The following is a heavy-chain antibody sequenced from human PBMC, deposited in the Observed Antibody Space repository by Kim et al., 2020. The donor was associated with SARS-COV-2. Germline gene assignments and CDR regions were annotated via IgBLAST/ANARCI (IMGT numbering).Heavy chain of an antibody. D-gene: IGHD6-13*01. CDR3: ARLVIAAARDWFDP. J-gene: IGHJ5*02. Sequence: DSLKDRFTISRVDAKNSLYLQMNSLRSEDTAVYYCARLVIAAARDWFDPWRQGTLVTVPS. V-gene: IGHV3-48*01.